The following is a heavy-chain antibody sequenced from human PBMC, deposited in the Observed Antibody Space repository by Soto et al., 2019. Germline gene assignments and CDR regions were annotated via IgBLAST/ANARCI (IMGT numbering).Heavy chain of an antibody. CDR2: ISGSGGST. CDR1: GFTFSSYA. D-gene: IGHD3-22*01. V-gene: IGHV3-23*01. CDR3: AKVKYYDSSGPPQN. Sequence: GGSLRLSCAASGFTFSSYAMSWVRQATGKGLEWVSAISGSGGSTYYADSVKGRFTISRDNTKNTLYMQMNSLRAEDTAVYYCAKVKYYDSSGPPQNWGQGTLVTAPQ. J-gene: IGHJ4*02.